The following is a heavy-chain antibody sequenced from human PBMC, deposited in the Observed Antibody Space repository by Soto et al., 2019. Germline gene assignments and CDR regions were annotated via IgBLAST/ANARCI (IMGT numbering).Heavy chain of an antibody. D-gene: IGHD1-7*01. CDR1: GYTFTSYG. V-gene: IGHV1-18*04. CDR2: ISAYNGNT. CDR3: ARDSWNYVVHTPKLWDY. J-gene: IGHJ4*02. Sequence: ASVKVSCKASGYTFTSYGVSWVRQAPGQGLEWMGWISAYNGNTNYAQKFRGRVTMTTDTSTATAYLELRSLRSDDTAVYYCARDSWNYVVHTPKLWDYWGQGTLVTVSS.